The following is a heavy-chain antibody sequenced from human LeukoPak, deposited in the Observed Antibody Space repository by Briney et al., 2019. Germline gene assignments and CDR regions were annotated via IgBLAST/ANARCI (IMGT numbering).Heavy chain of an antibody. CDR2: ISGSSSYI. V-gene: IGHV3-21*01. D-gene: IGHD3-10*02. J-gene: IGHJ6*04. CDR1: GFTFSSYS. CDR3: AELGITMIGGV. Sequence: GGSLTLSCAASGFTFSSYSMNGVRQARGKGLEGVSSISGSSSYIYYADSVKVRFTISRDNAKNSLYLQMNSLRAEDTAVYYCAELGITMIGGVWGKGTTVTISS.